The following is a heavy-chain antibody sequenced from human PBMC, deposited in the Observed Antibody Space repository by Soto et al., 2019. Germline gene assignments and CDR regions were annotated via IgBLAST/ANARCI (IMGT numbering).Heavy chain of an antibody. CDR3: AKCLGRDDSSGYYYDY. CDR1: GFTFSSYA. Sequence: EVQLLESGGGLVQPGGSLRLSCAASGFTFSSYAMSWVRQAPGKGLEWVSAISGSGGSTYYADSVKGRFTISRDNSKNTLYLQMTSLRAEDTAVYYCAKCLGRDDSSGYYYDYWGQGTLVTVSS. CDR2: ISGSGGST. J-gene: IGHJ4*02. D-gene: IGHD3-22*01. V-gene: IGHV3-23*01.